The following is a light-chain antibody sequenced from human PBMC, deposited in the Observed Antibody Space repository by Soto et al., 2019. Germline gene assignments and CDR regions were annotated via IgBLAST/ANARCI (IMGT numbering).Light chain of an antibody. CDR3: QQANSFPPWT. J-gene: IGKJ1*01. Sequence: DIQMTQSPSSVSASVGDRVTITCRASQDISTWVAWYQQKRGKAPELLIYAASSLQSGVPSRFSGSGSGTDFTLTISSLQPEDSATYLCQQANSFPPWTFGQGTKVEIK. V-gene: IGKV1-12*01. CDR2: AAS. CDR1: QDISTW.